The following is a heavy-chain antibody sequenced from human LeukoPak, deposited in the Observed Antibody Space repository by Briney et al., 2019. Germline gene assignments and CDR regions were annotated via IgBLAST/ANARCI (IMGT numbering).Heavy chain of an antibody. D-gene: IGHD3-22*01. J-gene: IGHJ4*02. CDR1: GYSFTSYW. V-gene: IGHV5-51*01. CDR3: ARLDYYDSGYYFAY. CDR2: IYPGDSDT. Sequence: GESLKISCKGSGYSFTSYWIGWVRQMPGKGLEWMGIIYPGDSDTRYSPSFQGQGTISADKSITTAYLQWSSLTASDTAMYYCARLDYYDSGYYFAYWGQGTLVTVSS.